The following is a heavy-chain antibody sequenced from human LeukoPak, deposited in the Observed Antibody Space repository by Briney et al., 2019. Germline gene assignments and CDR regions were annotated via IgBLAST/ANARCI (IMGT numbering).Heavy chain of an antibody. CDR3: ARLVSNYYDSSGLGAAFDI. V-gene: IGHV4-59*01. CDR2: IYYSGST. CDR1: GGSISSYY. Sequence: SETLSLTCTVSGGSISSYYWSWIRQPPGKGLEWIGYIYYSGSTNYNPSLKSRVTISVDTSKNQFSLKLSSVTAADTAAYYCARLVSNYYDSSGLGAAFDIWGQGTMVTVSS. J-gene: IGHJ3*02. D-gene: IGHD3-22*01.